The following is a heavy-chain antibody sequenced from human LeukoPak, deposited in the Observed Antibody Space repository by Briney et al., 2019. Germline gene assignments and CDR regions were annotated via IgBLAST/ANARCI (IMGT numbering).Heavy chain of an antibody. J-gene: IGHJ4*02. CDR2: ITVSGGNT. CDR1: VFTFSSFP. D-gene: IGHD3-16*02. V-gene: IGHV3-23*01. Sequence: GSLRLSCAASVFTFSSFPMSAGREAPGKGLGCVSSITVSGGNTYYAPSVEGGFTISRDYSKDTLSLQMTSQRAEDTAVYSAAKNRGFRGVIVLPPLDSWGQGTPVTVSS. CDR3: AKNRGFRGVIVLPPLDS.